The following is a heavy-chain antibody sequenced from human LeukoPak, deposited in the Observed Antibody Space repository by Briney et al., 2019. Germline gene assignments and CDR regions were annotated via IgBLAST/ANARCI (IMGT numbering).Heavy chain of an antibody. CDR1: GFTFSSYW. V-gene: IGHV3-7*03. CDR2: IKQDGSEK. J-gene: IGHJ3*02. CDR3: ASQDYDYVWGRMVGGFDI. D-gene: IGHD3-16*01. Sequence: GGSLRLSCAASGFTFSSYWMSWVRQAPGKGLEWVANIKQDGSEKYYVDSVKGRFTISGDNAKNSLYLQMNSLGAEDTAVYYCASQDYDYVWGRMVGGFDIWGQGTMVTVSS.